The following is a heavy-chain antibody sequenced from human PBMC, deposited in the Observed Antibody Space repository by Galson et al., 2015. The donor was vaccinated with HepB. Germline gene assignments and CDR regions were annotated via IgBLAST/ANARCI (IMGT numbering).Heavy chain of an antibody. CDR1: GFTFSSYA. CDR2: ISGSGGST. CDR3: AKDPDFWSGFSDYYYYGMDV. J-gene: IGHJ6*02. Sequence: SLRLSCAASGFTFSSYAMSWVRQAPGKGLEWVSAISGSGGSTYYADSVKGRFTISRDNSKNTLYLQMNSLRAEDTAVYYCAKDPDFWSGFSDYYYYGMDVWGQGTTVTVSS. D-gene: IGHD3-3*01. V-gene: IGHV3-23*01.